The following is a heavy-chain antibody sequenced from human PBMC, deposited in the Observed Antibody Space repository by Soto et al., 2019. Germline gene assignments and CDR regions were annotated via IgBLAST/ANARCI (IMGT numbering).Heavy chain of an antibody. J-gene: IGHJ4*02. V-gene: IGHV1-69*02. CDR2: IIPILGIA. CDR1: GGTFSSYT. Sequence: QVQLVQSGAEVKKPGSSVKVSCKASGGTFSSYTISWVRQAPGQGLEWMGRIIPILGIANYAQKFQGRVTITADKSTSTAYMELSSLRSEDTAVYYCVRGGKVTTVTTPYYFDYWGQGTLVTVSS. D-gene: IGHD4-17*01. CDR3: VRGGKVTTVTTPYYFDY.